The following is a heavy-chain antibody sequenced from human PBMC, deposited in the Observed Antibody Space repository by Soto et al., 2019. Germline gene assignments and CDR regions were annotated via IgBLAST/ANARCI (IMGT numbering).Heavy chain of an antibody. CDR2: IYTSGST. CDR3: ARFARFSGSGYPTHHDAFDI. V-gene: IGHV4-4*07. J-gene: IGHJ3*02. Sequence: QVQLQESGPGLVKPSETLSLTCTVSGGSISSYYLSWIRQPAGKGLEWIGRIYTSGSTNYNPSLKSRVTMSVDTSKNQFSLKLSSVTAADTAVYYCARFARFSGSGYPTHHDAFDIWGQGTMVTVSS. CDR1: GGSISSYY. D-gene: IGHD3-22*01.